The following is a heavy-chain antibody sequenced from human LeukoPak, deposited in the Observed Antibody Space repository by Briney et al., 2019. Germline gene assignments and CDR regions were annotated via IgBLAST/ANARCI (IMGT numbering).Heavy chain of an antibody. CDR3: ARTSFGFGDTTYYYYYMDV. V-gene: IGHV4-39*07. D-gene: IGHD3-10*01. CDR1: GGSISTSNYY. J-gene: IGHJ6*03. Sequence: PSETLSLTCTVSGGSISTSNYYWGWIRQPPGKGLEWIGNIFYSGSTYYSPSVKSRVTISLDTSRNQFSLKLSSVTAADTAVYYCARTSFGFGDTTYYYYYMDVWGKGTTVTVSS. CDR2: IFYSGST.